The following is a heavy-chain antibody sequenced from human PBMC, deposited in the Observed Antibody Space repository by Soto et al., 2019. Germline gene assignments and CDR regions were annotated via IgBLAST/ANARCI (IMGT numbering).Heavy chain of an antibody. Sequence: SGPTLVKPTQTLTLTCTFSGFSLSTSGVGVGWIRQPPGKALEWLALIYWNDDKRYSPSLKSRLTITKDTSKNQVVLTMTNMDPVDTATYYCARFYSSIAARRAGGNWFDPWGQGTLVTVSS. D-gene: IGHD6-6*01. J-gene: IGHJ5*02. V-gene: IGHV2-5*01. CDR3: ARFYSSIAARRAGGNWFDP. CDR2: IYWNDDK. CDR1: GFSLSTSGVG.